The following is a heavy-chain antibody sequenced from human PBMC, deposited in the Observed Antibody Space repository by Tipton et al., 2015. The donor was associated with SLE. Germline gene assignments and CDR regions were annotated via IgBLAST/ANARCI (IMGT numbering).Heavy chain of an antibody. CDR1: GGSISSSSYY. Sequence: LRLSCTVSGGSISSSSYYWGWIRQPPGKGLEWIGSIYYSGSTYYNPSLKSRVTISVDTSKNQFSLKLSSVTAADTAVYYCAGMSYPREGYFDYWGKGTLVTVSS. V-gene: IGHV4-39*07. CDR2: IYYSGST. CDR3: AGMSYPREGYFDY. D-gene: IGHD1-26*01. J-gene: IGHJ4*02.